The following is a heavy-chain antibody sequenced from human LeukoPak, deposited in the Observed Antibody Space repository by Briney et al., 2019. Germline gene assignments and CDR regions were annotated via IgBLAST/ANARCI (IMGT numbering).Heavy chain of an antibody. CDR1: GGSFSSGGYY. CDR3: ARTGLAWEYSGSERQAFDI. Sequence: PSETLSLTCAVYGGSFSSGGYYWSWIRQHPGKGLEWIGYTYYSGSTYYNPSLKSRVTISVDTSKNQFSLKLSSVTAADTAVYYCARTGLAWEYSGSERQAFDIWGQGTMVTVSS. V-gene: IGHV4-31*11. D-gene: IGHD1-26*01. J-gene: IGHJ3*02. CDR2: TYYSGST.